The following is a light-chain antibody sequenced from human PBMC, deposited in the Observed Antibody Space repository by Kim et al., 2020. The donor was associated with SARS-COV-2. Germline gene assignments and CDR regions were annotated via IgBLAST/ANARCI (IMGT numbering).Light chain of an antibody. V-gene: IGLV1-44*01. CDR2: NNY. J-gene: IGLJ3*02. CDR3: ATWDDSLNAWV. Sequence: QSVLTQPPSASGTPGQRVTISCSGSHSNIRTNTVRWYQHVPGTAPKVVVYNNYQRPSGVPDRFSASKSGTSASLAISGLQSEDEADYYCATWDDSLNAWVFGGGTKVTVL. CDR1: HSNIRTNT.